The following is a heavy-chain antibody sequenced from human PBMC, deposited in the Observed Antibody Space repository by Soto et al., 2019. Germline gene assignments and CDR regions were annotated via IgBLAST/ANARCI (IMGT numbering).Heavy chain of an antibody. CDR1: GFTFSRYA. CDR2: IGGSGGST. V-gene: IGHV3-23*01. Sequence: GGSLRLSWAASGFTFSRYAMRWVRPAPGKGLEWVSAIGGSGGSTYYADSVKGRFTISRDNSKNTLYLQMNSLRAEDTAVYYCAKSDYDDTSGYSSQGMDYWGQGTTVTVSS. J-gene: IGHJ6*02. D-gene: IGHD3-22*01. CDR3: AKSDYDDTSGYSSQGMDY.